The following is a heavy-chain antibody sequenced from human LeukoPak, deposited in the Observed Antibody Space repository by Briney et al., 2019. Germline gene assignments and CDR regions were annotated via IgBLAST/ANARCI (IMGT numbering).Heavy chain of an antibody. J-gene: IGHJ4*02. Sequence: GGSLRLSCAASELTFSSYWMSWVRQAPGKGLEWVANIKQDGSEKYYVDSVKGRFTISRDNAKNSLYLQMNSLRAEDTAVYYCARERGSKCFDYWGQGTLVTVSS. CDR1: ELTFSSYW. CDR3: ARERGSKCFDY. V-gene: IGHV3-7*01. CDR2: IKQDGSEK. D-gene: IGHD3-10*01.